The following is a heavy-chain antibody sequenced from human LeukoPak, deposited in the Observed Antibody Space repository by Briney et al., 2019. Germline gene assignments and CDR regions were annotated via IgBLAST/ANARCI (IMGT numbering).Heavy chain of an antibody. CDR3: AKHEGHYYDTAGFFDL. V-gene: IGHV4-4*09. CDR2: IYTGGST. CDR1: GGSISGSY. J-gene: IGHJ2*01. Sequence: SETLSLTCTVSGGSISGSYWSWLRQPPAKGLEWLGYIYTGGSTEYNPSLKSRVTISVDTSKNQVSLRLNSATAADTAVYYCAKHEGHYYDTAGFFDLWGRGTLVTVSS. D-gene: IGHD3-22*01.